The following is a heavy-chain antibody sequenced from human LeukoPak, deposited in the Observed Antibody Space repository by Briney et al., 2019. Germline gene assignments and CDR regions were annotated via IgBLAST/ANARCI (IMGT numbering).Heavy chain of an antibody. D-gene: IGHD5-18*01. CDR1: GFTVSSNY. CDR3: ARGRGYSYGSGYYFDY. J-gene: IGHJ4*02. Sequence: GGSLRLSCAASGFTVSSNYMSWVRQAPGKGLEWVSVIYSGGSTYYADSVKGRFTISRHNSKNTLYLQMNSLRAEDTAVYYRARGRGYSYGSGYYFDYWGQGTLVTVSS. V-gene: IGHV3-53*04. CDR2: IYSGGST.